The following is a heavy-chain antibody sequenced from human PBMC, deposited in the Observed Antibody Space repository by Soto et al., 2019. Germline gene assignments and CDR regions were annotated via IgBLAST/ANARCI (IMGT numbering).Heavy chain of an antibody. CDR1: GGSFSGYY. CDR2: INHSGST. J-gene: IGHJ6*02. V-gene: IGHV4-34*01. Sequence: PSETLSLTCAVYGGSFSGYYWSWIRQPPGKGLEWIGEINHSGSTNYNPSLKSRVTISVDTSKNQFSLKLSSVTAADTAVYYCAASTYYDILTGNKYGMDVWGQGTTVPVSS. D-gene: IGHD3-9*01. CDR3: AASTYYDILTGNKYGMDV.